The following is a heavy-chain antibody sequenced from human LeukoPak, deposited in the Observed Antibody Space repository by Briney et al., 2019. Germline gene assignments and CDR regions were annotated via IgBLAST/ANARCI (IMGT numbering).Heavy chain of an antibody. CDR3: ARISRGGSDYTVDY. D-gene: IGHD1-26*01. CDR2: IDWDDDK. V-gene: IGHV2-70*17. Sequence: SGPALVKPTQTLTLTCTFSGFSLSTSGMCVSWIRQPPGKALEWLARIDWDDDKFYSTSLKTRLTISKGASKNQAVLTMTNMDPVNTATYYCARISRGGSDYTVDYWGQGTLVTVSS. J-gene: IGHJ4*02. CDR1: GFSLSTSGMC.